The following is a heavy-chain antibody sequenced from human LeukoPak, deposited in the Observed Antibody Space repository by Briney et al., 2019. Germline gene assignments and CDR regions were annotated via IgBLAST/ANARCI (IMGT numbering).Heavy chain of an antibody. J-gene: IGHJ4*02. CDR3: ARPYDYGDYFDY. CDR1: GFTFSSYS. Sequence: GGSLRLSCAASGFTFSSYSMNWVRQAPGKGLEWVSSISSSSSYIYYADSVKGRFTISRDNAKNSLYLQMNSLRAEDTAVCYCARPYDYGDYFDYWGQGTLVTVSS. CDR2: ISSSSSYI. V-gene: IGHV3-21*01. D-gene: IGHD4-17*01.